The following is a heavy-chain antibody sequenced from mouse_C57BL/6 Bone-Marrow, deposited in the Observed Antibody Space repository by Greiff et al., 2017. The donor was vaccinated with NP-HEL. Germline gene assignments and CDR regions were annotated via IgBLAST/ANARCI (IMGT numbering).Heavy chain of an antibody. J-gene: IGHJ1*03. CDR1: GFSLTSYG. D-gene: IGHD4-1*01. Sequence: QVQLQQSGPGLVAPSQSLSITCTVSGFSLTSYGVSWVRQPPGTGLEWLGVIWGDGSTNYHSALISRLSISKDNSKSQVFLKLNSLQTDDTATYYGAKPLWDDWYFDVWGTGTTVTVSS. CDR2: IWGDGST. V-gene: IGHV2-3*01. CDR3: AKPLWDDWYFDV.